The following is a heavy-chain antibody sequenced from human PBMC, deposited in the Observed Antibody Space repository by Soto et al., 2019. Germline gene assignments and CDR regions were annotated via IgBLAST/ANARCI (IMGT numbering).Heavy chain of an antibody. Sequence: QVQLVQSGAEVKKPGASVKVSCKASGYTFTNYGISWVRQAPGQGLEWMGWISAYNGNTKYAQKLQGRVTMTTDTXAXTXSMELRSLRSDDTAVYYCARGVGSGSYYNQYNWFDPWGQGTLVTVSS. D-gene: IGHD3-10*01. V-gene: IGHV1-18*01. CDR2: ISAYNGNT. CDR1: GYTFTNYG. CDR3: ARGVGSGSYYNQYNWFDP. J-gene: IGHJ5*02.